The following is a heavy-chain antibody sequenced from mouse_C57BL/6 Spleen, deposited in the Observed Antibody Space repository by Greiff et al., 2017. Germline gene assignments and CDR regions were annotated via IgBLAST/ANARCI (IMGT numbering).Heavy chain of an antibody. CDR3: TRGTQGSFYYAMDY. CDR2: IYPGNSDT. CDR1: GYTFPSYW. J-gene: IGHJ4*01. Sequence: EVQGVESGTVLARPGASVKMSCKTSGYTFPSYWMHWVKQRPGQGLEWIGAIYPGNSDTSYNQKFKGKAKLTAVTSASTAYMELSSLTNEDYAVYYCTRGTQGSFYYAMDYWGQGTSVTVSS. D-gene: IGHD1-1*01. V-gene: IGHV1-5*01.